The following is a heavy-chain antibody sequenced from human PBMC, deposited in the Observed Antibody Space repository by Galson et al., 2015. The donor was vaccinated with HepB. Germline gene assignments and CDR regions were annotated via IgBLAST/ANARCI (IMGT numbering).Heavy chain of an antibody. V-gene: IGHV3-73*01. D-gene: IGHD5-24*01. J-gene: IGHJ2*01. CDR2: IRSKPNNYAT. CDR1: GFTFSGST. Sequence: SLRLSCAASGFTFSGSTIHWVRQASGKGLEWVGRIRSKPNNYATAYAASVKGGFTFSRDDSKNTASLQMSSLRTEDTAVYYCTDNSHWYFELWGRGTLVTVSS. CDR3: TDNSHWYFEL.